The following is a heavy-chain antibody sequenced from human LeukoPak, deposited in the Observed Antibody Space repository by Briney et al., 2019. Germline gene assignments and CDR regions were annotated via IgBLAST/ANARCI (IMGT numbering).Heavy chain of an antibody. D-gene: IGHD1-1*01. CDR3: ARGGRTTGTTTAFDI. V-gene: IGHV4-4*07. Sequence: SETLSLTCTVSGGSISSYYWSWIRQPAGKGLEWIGRIYTSGSTNYNPSLKSRVTMSVDTSKNQFSLKLSSVTAADTAVYYCARGGRTTGTTTAFDIWGQGTMVTVSS. J-gene: IGHJ3*02. CDR1: GGSISSYY. CDR2: IYTSGST.